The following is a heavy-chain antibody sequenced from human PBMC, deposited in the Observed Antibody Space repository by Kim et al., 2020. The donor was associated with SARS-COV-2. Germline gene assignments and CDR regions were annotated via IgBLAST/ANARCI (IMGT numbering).Heavy chain of an antibody. D-gene: IGHD1-1*01. Sequence: GGSLRLSCAASGFTFSRYWMSWVRQAPGKGLEWVANIKEDGSERHYVDSVKGRFTISRDNAKNSLYLQLNSLRAEDTAVYYCARLGKPTTGTYYGMDVWGQGTTVTVSS. CDR3: ARLGKPTTGTYYGMDV. CDR2: IKEDGSER. CDR1: GFTFSRYW. J-gene: IGHJ6*02. V-gene: IGHV3-7*03.